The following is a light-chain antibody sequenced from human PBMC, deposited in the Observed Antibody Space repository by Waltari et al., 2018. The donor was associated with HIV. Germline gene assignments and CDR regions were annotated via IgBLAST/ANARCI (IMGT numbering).Light chain of an antibody. CDR1: SGNVGGYDY. CDR3: SSYTSSSTRV. Sequence: QSALTQPASVSGSPRPSITISCTGTSGNVGGYDYVSWYQQHPGKAPKLSIYDVSNRPSGVSNRFSGSKSGNTASLIISGLQAEDEADYYCSSYTSSSTRVFGTGTAVTVV. CDR2: DVS. J-gene: IGLJ1*01. V-gene: IGLV2-14*03.